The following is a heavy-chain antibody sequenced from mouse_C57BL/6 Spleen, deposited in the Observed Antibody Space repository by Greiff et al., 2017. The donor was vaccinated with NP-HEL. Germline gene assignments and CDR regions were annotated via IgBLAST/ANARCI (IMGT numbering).Heavy chain of an antibody. Sequence: QVQLQQSGAELARPGASVKLSCKASGYTFTSYGISWVKQRTGQGLEWIGEIYPRSGNTYYNEKFKGKATLTADKSSSKAYMELRSLTSEDSAVYFCARGGDGYYPYYFDYWGQGTTLTVSS. V-gene: IGHV1-81*01. D-gene: IGHD2-3*01. CDR2: IYPRSGNT. J-gene: IGHJ2*01. CDR3: ARGGDGYYPYYFDY. CDR1: GYTFTSYG.